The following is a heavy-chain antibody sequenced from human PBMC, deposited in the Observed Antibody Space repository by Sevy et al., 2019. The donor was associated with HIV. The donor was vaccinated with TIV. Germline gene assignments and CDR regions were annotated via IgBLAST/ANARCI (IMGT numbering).Heavy chain of an antibody. V-gene: IGHV3-30*02. CDR2: IRYDGSDK. D-gene: IGHD6-13*01. J-gene: IGHJ4*02. CDR3: AKDLAGTGRRYFDY. CDR1: GFTFSNYG. Sequence: GGSLRLSCAASGFTFSNYGMHWVRQVPGKGLEWVTFIRYDGSDKYYAASVKGRFTISRDVSKNTLYLQMDSMRAEDKAIYYCAKDLAGTGRRYFDYWGQGTLVTVSS.